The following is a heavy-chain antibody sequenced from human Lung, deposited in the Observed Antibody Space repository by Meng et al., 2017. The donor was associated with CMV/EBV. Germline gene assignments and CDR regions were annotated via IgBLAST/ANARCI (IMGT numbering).Heavy chain of an antibody. J-gene: IGHJ4*02. D-gene: IGHD4/OR15-4a*01. CDR3: ASLGRTIRDY. Sequence: SCAASGFTFSSHALSWVRQAPGKGLEWVSSISTSGGDTYHADSVKGRFTISRDNSKKTLYLQMNSLRAEDTAVYYCASLGRTIRDYWGQGTMVTVSS. V-gene: IGHV3-23*01. CDR2: ISTSGGDT. CDR1: GFTFSSHA.